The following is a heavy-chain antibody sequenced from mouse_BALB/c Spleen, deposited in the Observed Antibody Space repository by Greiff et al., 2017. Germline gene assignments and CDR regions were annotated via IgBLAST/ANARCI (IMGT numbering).Heavy chain of an antibody. CDR1: GFSLTSYG. J-gene: IGHJ4*01. D-gene: IGHD2-14*01. Sequence: QVQLKESGPGLVAPSQSLSITCTVSGFSLTSYGVHWVRQPPGKGLEWLGVIWAGGSTNYNSALMSRLSISKDNSKSQVFLKMNSLQTDDTAMYYCAREYYRYDGVYWGQGTSVTVSS. V-gene: IGHV2-9*02. CDR2: IWAGGST. CDR3: AREYYRYDGVY.